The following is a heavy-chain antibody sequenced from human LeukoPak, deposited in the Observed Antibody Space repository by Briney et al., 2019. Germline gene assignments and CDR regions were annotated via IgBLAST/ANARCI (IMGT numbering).Heavy chain of an antibody. J-gene: IGHJ5*02. V-gene: IGHV3-48*01. CDR2: ISSSSSTI. CDR3: ARVLHKRNYDSSDYYGS. D-gene: IGHD3-22*01. Sequence: PGGSLRLSCAASGFTFSNAWMNWVRQAPGKGLEWISYISSSSSTIYYADSVKGRFTISRDNAKNSLYLQLNSLRAEDTAVYYCARVLHKRNYDSSDYYGSWGQGTLVTVSS. CDR1: GFTFSNAW.